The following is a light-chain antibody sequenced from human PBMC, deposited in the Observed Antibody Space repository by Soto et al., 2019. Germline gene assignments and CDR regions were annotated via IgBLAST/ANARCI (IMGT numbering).Light chain of an antibody. CDR2: TSS. J-gene: IGKJ4*01. CDR1: QTIATY. CDR3: QQSYSSPVT. V-gene: IGKV1-39*01. Sequence: IEMTQSPASLSASVRDRVTITCRASQTIATYLNWFQHKSGRAPKLLIYTSSSVNSGVSSRFRGSGSGTDFTLTINDVQPEDSATYYCQQSYSSPVTFGAGTKVEIK.